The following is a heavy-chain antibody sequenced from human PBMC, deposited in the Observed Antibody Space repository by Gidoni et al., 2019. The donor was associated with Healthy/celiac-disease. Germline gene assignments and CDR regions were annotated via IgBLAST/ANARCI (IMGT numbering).Heavy chain of an antibody. D-gene: IGHD3-22*01. CDR2: ISGSGGST. CDR1: GITFSSDA. J-gene: IGHJ6*02. V-gene: IGHV3-23*04. CDR3: VSPIYYDSSGSEGDLPSYYYYDGMDV. Sequence: EVQQVESGGGLVQHGGSLRLPCGASGITFSSDAMRWCRQAAGKGLAWVSAISGSGGSTYYADSVKVRFTISRDNSKNTLYLQMNSLRAEDTAVYYCVSPIYYDSSGSEGDLPSYYYYDGMDVWGQGTTVTVSS.